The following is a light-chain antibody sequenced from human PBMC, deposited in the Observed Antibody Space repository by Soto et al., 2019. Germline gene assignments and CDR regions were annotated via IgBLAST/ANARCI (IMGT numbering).Light chain of an antibody. CDR2: AAS. Sequence: DLQMTQSPSSLSASVGDRVTITCRASQSISSYLNWYQQKPGKAPKLLIYAASSLQSGVPSRFSGSGSGTDFTLTISSLQPEDFATYYCQQSYSNIFTFGPGTKVDIK. CDR3: QQSYSNIFT. CDR1: QSISSY. V-gene: IGKV1-39*01. J-gene: IGKJ3*01.